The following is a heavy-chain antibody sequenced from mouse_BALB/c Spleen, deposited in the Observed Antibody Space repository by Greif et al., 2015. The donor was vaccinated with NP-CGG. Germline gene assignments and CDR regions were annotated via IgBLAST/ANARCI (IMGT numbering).Heavy chain of an antibody. CDR2: ISNLAYSI. Sequence: EVQLVESGGGLVQPGGSRKLSCAASGFTFSDYGMAWVRQAPGKGPEWVAFISNLAYSIYYADTVTGRFTISRENAKNTRYLEMSSLRSEDTAMYYCARDYYGSSYYFDYWGQDTTLTVSS. CDR1: GFTFSDYG. J-gene: IGHJ2*01. D-gene: IGHD1-1*01. V-gene: IGHV5-15*02. CDR3: ARDYYGSSYYFDY.